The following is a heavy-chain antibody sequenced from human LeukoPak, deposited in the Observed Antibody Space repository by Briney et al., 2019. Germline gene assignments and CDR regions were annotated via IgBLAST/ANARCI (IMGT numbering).Heavy chain of an antibody. CDR3: AKDQPITIFGVATYYFDY. D-gene: IGHD3-3*01. Sequence: PGGSLRLSCAASGFTFSSYAMSWVRHAPGKGLEWVSAISGSGGSTYYADSVKGRFTISRDNSKNTLFLQMNSLRAEDTAVYSCAKDQPITIFGVATYYFDYWGQGTLVTVSS. J-gene: IGHJ4*02. CDR2: ISGSGGST. V-gene: IGHV3-23*01. CDR1: GFTFSSYA.